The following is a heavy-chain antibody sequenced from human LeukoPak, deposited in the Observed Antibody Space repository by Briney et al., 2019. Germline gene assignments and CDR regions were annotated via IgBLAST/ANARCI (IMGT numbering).Heavy chain of an antibody. V-gene: IGHV3-48*01. Sequence: GGSLRLSCAASAFTFSSYSMNWVRQAPGKGLEWVSYISSRGSTTYYADSVKGRFTISRDNAKNSLYPQMNSLRAEDTAVYYCASYCSTTSCYAVDYWGQGTLVTVSS. J-gene: IGHJ4*02. CDR1: AFTFSSYS. CDR3: ASYCSTTSCYAVDY. D-gene: IGHD2-2*01. CDR2: ISSRGSTT.